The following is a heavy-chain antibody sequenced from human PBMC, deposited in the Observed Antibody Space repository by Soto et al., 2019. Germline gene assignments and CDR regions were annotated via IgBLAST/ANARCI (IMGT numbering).Heavy chain of an antibody. V-gene: IGHV5-51*01. CDR1: GYSFTSYW. D-gene: IGHD5-18*01. Sequence: PGQSLKISCKGSGYSFTSYWIGCVRQMPGKGLEWMGIIYPGDSDTRYSPSFQGQVTISADKSISTAYLQWSSLKASDTAMYYCARHLYSYAAQIDYWGQGTLVTVSS. CDR2: IYPGDSDT. J-gene: IGHJ4*02. CDR3: ARHLYSYAAQIDY.